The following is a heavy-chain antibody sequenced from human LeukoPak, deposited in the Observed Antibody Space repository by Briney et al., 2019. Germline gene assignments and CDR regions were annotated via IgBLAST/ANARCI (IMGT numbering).Heavy chain of an antibody. J-gene: IGHJ6*03. CDR3: ARGRVSSSTWYSTYYYYFYMDV. Sequence: SETLSLTCTGSDDSITMYYWTWIRHPPGKGLEWIGYVDHTGSTNFNPSLNGRVSISRDTSKNLFSLRLRSVTAADTAVYFCARGRVSSSTWYSTYYYYFYMDVWGKGTTVTVSS. CDR1: DDSITMYY. CDR2: VDHTGST. V-gene: IGHV4-59*01. D-gene: IGHD1-1*01.